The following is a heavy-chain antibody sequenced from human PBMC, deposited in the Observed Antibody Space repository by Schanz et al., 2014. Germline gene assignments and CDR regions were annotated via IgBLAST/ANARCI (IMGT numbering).Heavy chain of an antibody. V-gene: IGHV3-33*06. CDR3: AKDSTHIDIVLVPTAIDS. CDR1: GFSLNTYG. D-gene: IGHD2-2*01. CDR2: IWNNGVTK. Sequence: QAQLMESGGGVVQPGTSLILSCSVSGFSLNTYGIHWFRQPAGKGLEWVAVIWNNGVTKYYADSVKGRFTISRDNSKNTLYLHMNTLRSEDTAVYYCAKDSTHIDIVLVPTAIDSWGQGTLVTVSS. J-gene: IGHJ4*02.